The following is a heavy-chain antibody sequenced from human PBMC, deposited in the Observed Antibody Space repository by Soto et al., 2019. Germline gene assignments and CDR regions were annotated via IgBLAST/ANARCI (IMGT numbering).Heavy chain of an antibody. D-gene: IGHD3-10*01. CDR2: IYYSGST. CDR1: GGSISNYF. Sequence: SETLSLTCTVSGGSISNYFWNWIRQPPGKGLEWIGYIYYSGSTNYNPSLKSRVTISVDTSKNQFSLKLSSVTAADTAVYYCAASGSNGQFDYWAQGTLVTVS. CDR3: AASGSNGQFDY. V-gene: IGHV4-59*01. J-gene: IGHJ4*02.